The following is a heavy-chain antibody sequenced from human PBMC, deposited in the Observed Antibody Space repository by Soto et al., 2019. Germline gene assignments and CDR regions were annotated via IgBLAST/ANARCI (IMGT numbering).Heavy chain of an antibody. Sequence: GGSLRLSCAASGFTFDDYTMHWVRQAPGKGLEWVSLISWDGGSTYYADSVKGRFTISRDNSKNSLYLQMNSLRTEDTALYYCAKDEGSSWYFDYWGQGTLVTVSS. CDR2: ISWDGGST. CDR3: AKDEGSSWYFDY. J-gene: IGHJ4*02. V-gene: IGHV3-43*01. D-gene: IGHD6-13*01. CDR1: GFTFDDYT.